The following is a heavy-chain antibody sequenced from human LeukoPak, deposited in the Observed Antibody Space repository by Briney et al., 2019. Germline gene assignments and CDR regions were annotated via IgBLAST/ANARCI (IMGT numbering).Heavy chain of an antibody. CDR3: ARGRMVRGVIIFPDGYYYYMDV. CDR2: ISAYSGNT. J-gene: IGHJ6*03. D-gene: IGHD3-10*01. V-gene: IGHV1-18*01. CDR1: GYTFTSYG. Sequence: ASVKVSCKASGYTFTSYGISWVRQAPGQGLEWMGWISAYSGNTNYAQKLQGRVTMTTDTSTSTAYMELRSLRSDDTAVYYCARGRMVRGVIIFPDGYYYYMDVWGKGTTVTVSS.